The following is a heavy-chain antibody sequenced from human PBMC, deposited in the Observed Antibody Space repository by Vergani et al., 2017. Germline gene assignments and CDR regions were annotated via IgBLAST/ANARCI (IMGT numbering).Heavy chain of an antibody. CDR2: IYYSGST. V-gene: IGHV4-39*01. Sequence: QLQLQESGPGLVKPSETLSLTCTVSGGSISSSSYYWGWIRQPPGKGLEWIGSIYYSGSTYYNPSLKSRVTISVDTSKNQFSLKLSSVTAADTAVYYCATKWPPPRHYVNYYYGMDVWGQGTTVTVSS. D-gene: IGHD3-16*01. J-gene: IGHJ6*02. CDR1: GGSISSSSYY. CDR3: ATKWPPPRHYVNYYYGMDV.